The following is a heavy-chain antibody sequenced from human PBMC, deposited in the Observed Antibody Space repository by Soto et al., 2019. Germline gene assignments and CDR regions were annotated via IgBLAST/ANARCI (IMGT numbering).Heavy chain of an antibody. V-gene: IGHV1-8*01. CDR1: GYTFTSYD. Sequence: GASVKVSCKASGYTFTSYDINWVRQATGQGLEWMGWMNPNSGNTGYAQKFQGRVTMTRNTSISTAYMELSSLRSEDTAVYYCARGRPRNLYYYYNYMDVWGKGTTVTVSS. J-gene: IGHJ6*03. CDR2: MNPNSGNT. CDR3: ARGRPRNLYYYYNYMDV.